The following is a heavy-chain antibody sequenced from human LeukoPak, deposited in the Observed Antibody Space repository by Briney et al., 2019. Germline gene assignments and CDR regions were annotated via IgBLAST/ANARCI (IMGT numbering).Heavy chain of an antibody. CDR1: GFTFSSYA. V-gene: IGHV3-23*01. CDR2: ISGSGGST. D-gene: IGHD6-6*01. J-gene: IGHJ4*02. Sequence: GGSLRLSCAASGFTFSSYAMSWVRQAPGNGLEWVSAISGSGGSTYYADSVKGRFTISRDNSKNMLYLQMNSLRAEDTAVYYCAKDSEYSSSSGDFDYWGQGTLVTVSS. CDR3: AKDSEYSSSSGDFDY.